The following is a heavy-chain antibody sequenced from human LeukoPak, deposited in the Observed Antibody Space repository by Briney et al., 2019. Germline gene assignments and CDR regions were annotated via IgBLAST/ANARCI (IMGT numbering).Heavy chain of an antibody. CDR3: ARTTYDVDAFDI. Sequence: SETLSLTCTVSGGSISSYYWSWIRQPPGKGLEWIGYIYYSGSTNYNPSLKSRVTISVDTSKNQFSLKLSSVTAADTAVYYCARTTYDVDAFDIWGQGTMVTVSS. D-gene: IGHD3-22*01. CDR1: GGSISSYY. V-gene: IGHV4-59*01. CDR2: IYYSGST. J-gene: IGHJ3*02.